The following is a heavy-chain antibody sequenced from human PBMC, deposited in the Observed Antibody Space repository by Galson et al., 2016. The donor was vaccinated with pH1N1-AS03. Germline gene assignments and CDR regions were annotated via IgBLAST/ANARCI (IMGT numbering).Heavy chain of an antibody. CDR2: VKGAFRTT. D-gene: IGHD3-9*01. J-gene: IGHJ4*02. V-gene: IGHV1-69*05. CDR3: ATAGNYFDIRRFDY. Sequence: SVKVSCKASGLTFSSYAISWVRQAPGQGLEWMGGVKGAFRTTNYAQKFQGRITITMDQSTGTAYMEVSSLRAEDTAVYYCATAGNYFDIRRFDYWGQGTPVTVFS. CDR1: GLTFSSYA.